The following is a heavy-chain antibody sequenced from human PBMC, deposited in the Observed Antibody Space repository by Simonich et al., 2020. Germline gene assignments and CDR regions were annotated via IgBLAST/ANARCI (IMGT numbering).Heavy chain of an antibody. Sequence: QVQLVQSGAEVKKPGASVKVSCKASGYTFTGYYMHWGRQAPGQGLEWMERINPNRGGTNEAQKFQGRVTMTRDTSISTAYMELSRLRSDDTAVYYCARDTFLGYCSSTSCYDAFDIWGQGTMVTVSS. D-gene: IGHD2-2*01. CDR3: ARDTFLGYCSSTSCYDAFDI. J-gene: IGHJ3*02. V-gene: IGHV1-2*06. CDR2: INPNRGGT. CDR1: GYTFTGYY.